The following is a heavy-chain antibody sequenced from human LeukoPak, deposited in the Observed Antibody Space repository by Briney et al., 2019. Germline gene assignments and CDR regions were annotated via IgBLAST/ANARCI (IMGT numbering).Heavy chain of an antibody. CDR3: ARDITPHGGDPFDY. V-gene: IGHV3-7*01. J-gene: IGHJ4*02. Sequence: GGSLRLTCAASGFTFSSYWMSWVRQAPGKGLEWVANIKQDGSEKYYVDSVKGRFTISRDNAKNSLYLQMNSLRAEDTAVYYCARDITPHGGDPFDYWGQGTLVTVSS. CDR1: GFTFSSYW. CDR2: IKQDGSEK. D-gene: IGHD2-21*02.